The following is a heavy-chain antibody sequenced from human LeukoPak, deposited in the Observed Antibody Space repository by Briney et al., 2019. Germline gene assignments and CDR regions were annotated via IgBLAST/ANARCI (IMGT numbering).Heavy chain of an antibody. J-gene: IGHJ4*02. V-gene: IGHV3-7*01. CDR3: ARDSRPRGGSCFDN. D-gene: IGHD2-15*01. CDR2: IKEDGNDK. CDR1: GFSFNEYC. Sequence: QTGGSLRLSCAASGFSFNEYCMSWVRQAPGKGPEWVANIKEDGNDKYYVDSVKGRFTISRDDGTNSVFLEMNSLRPEDTGLYYCARDSRPRGGSCFDNWGQGTLVTVSS.